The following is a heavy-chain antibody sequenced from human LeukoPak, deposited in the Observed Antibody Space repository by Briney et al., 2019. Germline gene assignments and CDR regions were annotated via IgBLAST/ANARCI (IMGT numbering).Heavy chain of an antibody. V-gene: IGHV3-11*04. Sequence: LSLTCTVSGGSISSYYWSWIRQPPGKGLEWVSYISSSSSTIYYADSVKGRFTISRDNAKNSLYLQMNSLRAEDTALYYCATYGSGSGTFFDSWGQGTLVTVSS. J-gene: IGHJ4*01. D-gene: IGHD3-10*01. CDR3: ATYGSGSGTFFDS. CDR2: ISSSSSTI. CDR1: GGSISSYY.